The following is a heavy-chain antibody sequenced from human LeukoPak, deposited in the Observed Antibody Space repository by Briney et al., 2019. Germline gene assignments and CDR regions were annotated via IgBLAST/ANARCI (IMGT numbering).Heavy chain of an antibody. V-gene: IGHV4-4*07. J-gene: IGHJ4*02. CDR3: ATISSGSASDY. D-gene: IGHD3-10*01. CDR2: IYTSENT. CDR1: GGSINSYY. Sequence: SETLSLTCTVSGGSINSYYWSCIRQPAGKGLEWIGRIYTSENTNYNPSLKSRVTMSVDTSKNQFSLKLSSVTAADTAVYYCATISSGSASDYWGQGTLVTVSS.